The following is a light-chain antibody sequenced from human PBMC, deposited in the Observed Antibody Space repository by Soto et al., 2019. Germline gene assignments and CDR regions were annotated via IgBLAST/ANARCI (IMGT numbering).Light chain of an antibody. J-gene: IGKJ1*01. CDR2: KAS. V-gene: IGKV1-5*03. CDR3: QQYNSYSHT. CDR1: QSISSW. Sequence: DIQLTQSPSFLSASIGDRVTITCRASQSISSWLAWYQQKPGKAPKLLIYKASSLESGVPSRFSGSGSGTEFTLTISSLQPDDFATYYCQQYNSYSHTFGQGTKVDIK.